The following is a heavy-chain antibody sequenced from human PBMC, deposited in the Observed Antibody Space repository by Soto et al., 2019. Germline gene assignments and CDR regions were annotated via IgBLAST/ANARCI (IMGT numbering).Heavy chain of an antibody. Sequence: ASVKVSCKASGYTFTSYYMHWVRQAPGQGLEWMGIINPSGGSTSYAQKFQGRVTMTRDTSTSTVYMELSSLRSEATAVYYCAREYYDFWSGYPRHTGSDGMDVWGQGTPVTVS. CDR3: AREYYDFWSGYPRHTGSDGMDV. CDR1: GYTFTSYY. V-gene: IGHV1-46*01. CDR2: INPSGGST. J-gene: IGHJ6*02. D-gene: IGHD3-3*01.